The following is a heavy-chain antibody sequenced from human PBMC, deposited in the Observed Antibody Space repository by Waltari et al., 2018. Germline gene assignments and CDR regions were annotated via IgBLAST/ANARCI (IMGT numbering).Heavy chain of an antibody. Sequence: EVQLVESGGGLVQPGGSLRLSCAASGFTFSSYSMHWVRQAPGKGLEWVSYIRSSSSTIYYADSVKGRFTISRDNAKNSLYLQMNSLRAEDTAVYYCARDLYCSSTSCNIIYYYYYGMDVWGQGTTVTVSS. CDR3: ARDLYCSSTSCNIIYYYYYGMDV. J-gene: IGHJ6*02. D-gene: IGHD2-2*01. CDR1: GFTFSSYS. V-gene: IGHV3-48*01. CDR2: IRSSSSTI.